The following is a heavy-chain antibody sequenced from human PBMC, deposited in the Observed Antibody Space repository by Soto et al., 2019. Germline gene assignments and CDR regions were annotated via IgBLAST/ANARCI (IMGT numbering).Heavy chain of an antibody. CDR1: GGSISSYY. J-gene: IGHJ6*03. D-gene: IGHD3-16*02. Sequence: PSETLSLTCTVSGGSISSYYWSWIRQPPGKGLEWIGYIYYSGSTNYNPSLKSRVTISVDTSKNQFSLKLSSVIAADTAVYYCARDSPLGDYDYIWGSYRPYYYYMNVWGKGTTVTVSS. V-gene: IGHV4-59*01. CDR2: IYYSGST. CDR3: ARDSPLGDYDYIWGSYRPYYYYMNV.